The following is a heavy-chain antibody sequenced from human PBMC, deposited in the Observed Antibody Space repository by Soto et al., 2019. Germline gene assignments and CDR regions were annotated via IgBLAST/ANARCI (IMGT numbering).Heavy chain of an antibody. CDR3: AKGNSWSPALVLDI. V-gene: IGHV3-23*01. Sequence: GGSLRLSCAASGFTFSSYAMNWVRQAPGKGLEWVSAISGSGGSTYYADSVKGRFTISRDSSKNTLYLQMKGLRAEDTAVYYCAKGNSWSPALVLDIWGQGTMVTVSS. CDR1: GFTFSSYA. J-gene: IGHJ3*02. CDR2: ISGSGGST. D-gene: IGHD1-7*01.